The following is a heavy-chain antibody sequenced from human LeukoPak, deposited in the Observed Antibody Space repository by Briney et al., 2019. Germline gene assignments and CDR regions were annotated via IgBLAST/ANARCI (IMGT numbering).Heavy chain of an antibody. CDR3: ARDRPYSGSYYDY. V-gene: IGHV3-7*01. Sequence: GGSLRLSCAASGFTFSSYWMSWVRHAPGKGLEWVANIKQDGSEKYYVDSVKGRFTISRDNAKNSLYLQMNSLRAEDTAVYYCARDRPYSGSYYDYWGQGTLVTVSS. CDR1: GFTFSSYW. D-gene: IGHD1-26*01. CDR2: IKQDGSEK. J-gene: IGHJ4*02.